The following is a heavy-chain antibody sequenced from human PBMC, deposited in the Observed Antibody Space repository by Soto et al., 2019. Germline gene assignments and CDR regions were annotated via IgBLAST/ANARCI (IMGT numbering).Heavy chain of an antibody. CDR1: GFTVSSYY. J-gene: IGHJ4*02. Sequence: EVQLVESGGGLVQPGGSLRLSCAASGFTVSSYYMSWVRQAPGKGLEWVSVIYSAGSADFADSVKGRFTISRDNSKNTLYLQKSSLRAEDTAVYYCARVPSSSYHYFDYWGLGTLVTVSS. CDR3: ARVPSSSYHYFDY. D-gene: IGHD6-13*01. CDR2: IYSAGSA. V-gene: IGHV3-66*01.